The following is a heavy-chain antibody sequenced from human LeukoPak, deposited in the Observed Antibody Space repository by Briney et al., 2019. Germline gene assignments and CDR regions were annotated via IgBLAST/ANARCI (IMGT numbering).Heavy chain of an antibody. CDR1: GFTFSSYN. J-gene: IGHJ4*02. CDR2: ISSSGSTI. CDR3: ARDYSGYAPDDY. V-gene: IGHV3-48*04. Sequence: GGSLRLSCAASGFTFSSYNMNWVRQAPGKGLEWVSYISSSGSTIYYADSVKGRFTISRDNAKNSLYLQMNSLRAEDTAVYYCARDYSGYAPDDYWGQGTLVTVSS. D-gene: IGHD5-12*01.